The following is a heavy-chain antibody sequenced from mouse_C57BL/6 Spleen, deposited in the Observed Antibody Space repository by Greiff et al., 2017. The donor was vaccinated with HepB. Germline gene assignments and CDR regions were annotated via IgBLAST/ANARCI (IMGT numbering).Heavy chain of an antibody. CDR1: GFTFSDYG. V-gene: IGHV5-17*01. D-gene: IGHD2-3*01. CDR2: ISSGSSTI. CDR3: ARGYLYYFDY. J-gene: IGHJ2*01. Sequence: VQLKESGGGLVKPGGSLKLSCAASGFTFSDYGMHWVRQAPEKGLEWVAYISSGSSTIYYADTVKGRFTISRDNAKNTLFLQMTSLRSEDTAMYYWARGYLYYFDYWGQGTTLTVSS.